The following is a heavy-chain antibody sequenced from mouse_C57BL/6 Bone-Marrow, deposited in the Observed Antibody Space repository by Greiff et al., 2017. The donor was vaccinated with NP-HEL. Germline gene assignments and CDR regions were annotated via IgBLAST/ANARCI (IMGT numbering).Heavy chain of an antibody. V-gene: IGHV5-6*02. D-gene: IGHD1-1*01. CDR1: GFTFSSYG. Sequence: DVMLVESGGDLVKPGGSLKLSCAASGFTFSSYGMSWVRQTPDKRLEWVATISSGGSYTYYPDSVKGRFTISRDNAKNPLYLQMSSLKSEDTAMYYCARAPDYYGSSPWYFDVWGTGTTVTVSS. J-gene: IGHJ1*03. CDR3: ARAPDYYGSSPWYFDV. CDR2: ISSGGSYT.